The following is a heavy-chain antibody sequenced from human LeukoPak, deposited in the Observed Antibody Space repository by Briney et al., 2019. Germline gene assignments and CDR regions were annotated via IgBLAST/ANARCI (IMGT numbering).Heavy chain of an antibody. V-gene: IGHV4-38-2*01. Sequence: SETLSLTCAVSGYSIGSGYYWGWIRPPPAKGLEWIGSIYHSGSPYYNPSLKSRVTISVDTSKNQFSLKLSSVTAADTAVYYCARLYTSGWVDYWGQGTLVTVSS. CDR1: GYSIGSGYY. CDR3: ARLYTSGWVDY. D-gene: IGHD6-19*01. CDR2: IYHSGSP. J-gene: IGHJ4*02.